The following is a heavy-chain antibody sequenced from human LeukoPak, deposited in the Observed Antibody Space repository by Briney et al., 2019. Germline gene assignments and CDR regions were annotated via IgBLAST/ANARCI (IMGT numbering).Heavy chain of an antibody. CDR1: GGTFSSYA. J-gene: IGHJ4*02. D-gene: IGHD2-21*02. CDR2: IIPIFGTA. V-gene: IGHV1-69*13. Sequence: SVKVSCKASGGTFSSYAISWVRQAPGQGLEWMGGIIPIFGTANYAQKFQGRVAITADESTSTAYMELSSLRSEDTAVYYCATRLILAYCGGDCYYFDYWGQGTLVTVSS. CDR3: ATRLILAYCGGDCYYFDY.